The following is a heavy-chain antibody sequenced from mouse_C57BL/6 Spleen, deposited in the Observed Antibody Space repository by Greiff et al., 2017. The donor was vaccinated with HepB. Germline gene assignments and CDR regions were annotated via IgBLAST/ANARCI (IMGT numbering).Heavy chain of an antibody. V-gene: IGHV1-80*01. CDR3: ARTDGYYMYAMDY. CDR1: GYAFSSYW. D-gene: IGHD2-3*01. Sequence: VKLVESGAELVKPGASVKISCKASGYAFSSYWMNWVKQRPGKGLEWIGQIYPGDGDTNYNGKFKGKATLTADKSSSTAYMQLSSLTSEDSAVYFCARTDGYYMYAMDYWGQGTSVTVSS. J-gene: IGHJ4*01. CDR2: IYPGDGDT.